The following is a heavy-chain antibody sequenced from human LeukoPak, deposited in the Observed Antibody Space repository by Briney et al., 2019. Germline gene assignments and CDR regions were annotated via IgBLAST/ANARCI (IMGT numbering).Heavy chain of an antibody. D-gene: IGHD3-10*01. J-gene: IGHJ4*02. CDR1: GFTFSSYG. CDR2: IRYDGSNK. V-gene: IGHV3-30*02. CDR3: ATRGHYYGSGSYYGY. Sequence: SGGSLRLSCAASGFTFSSYGMHWVRQAPGKGLEWVAFIRYDGSNKYYADSVKGRFTISRDNSKNTLYLQMNSLRAEDTAVYYCATRGHYYGSGSYYGYWGQGTLVTVSS.